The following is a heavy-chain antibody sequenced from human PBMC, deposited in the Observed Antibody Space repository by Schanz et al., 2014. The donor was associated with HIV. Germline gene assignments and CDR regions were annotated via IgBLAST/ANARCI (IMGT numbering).Heavy chain of an antibody. CDR2: ISYDGSIK. D-gene: IGHD3-22*01. V-gene: IGHV3-30*18. Sequence: QVQLVESGGGVVQPGRSLRLSCAASGFTFRTHGIHWVRQAPAKGLEWVAEISYDGSIKEYADPVKGRFTISRDNAKKTLFLQMNGLRAEDTAIYYCAKDLSVHTSAYYRYWGQGTLVTVSS. J-gene: IGHJ4*02. CDR3: AKDLSVHTSAYYRY. CDR1: GFTFRTHG.